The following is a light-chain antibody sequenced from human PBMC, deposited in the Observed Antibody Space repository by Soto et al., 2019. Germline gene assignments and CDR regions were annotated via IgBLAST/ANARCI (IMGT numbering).Light chain of an antibody. CDR3: QQRSVWPST. CDR1: QSVSSY. J-gene: IGKJ4*01. Sequence: EIVLTQSPATLSLSPGERAARSCRASQSVSSYLAWYQQKPGQAPRLLIYDASKRAPGIPARFTGSGSGTDFTLTISILEPEDFAVYFCQQRSVWPSTFGGGTKVEI. CDR2: DAS. V-gene: IGKV3-11*01.